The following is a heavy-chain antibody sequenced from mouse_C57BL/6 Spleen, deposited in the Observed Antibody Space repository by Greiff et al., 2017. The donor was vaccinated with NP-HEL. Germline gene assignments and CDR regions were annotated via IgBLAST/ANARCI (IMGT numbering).Heavy chain of an antibody. J-gene: IGHJ4*01. D-gene: IGHD3-1*01. Sequence: EVNVVESGGGLVQPKGSLKLSCAASGFSFNTYAMNWVRQAPGKGLEWVARIRSKSNNYATYYADSVKDRFTISRDDSESMLYLQMNNLKTEDTAMYYCVRHRENYAMDYWGQGTSVTVSS. CDR3: VRHRENYAMDY. CDR2: IRSKSNNYAT. CDR1: GFSFNTYA. V-gene: IGHV10-1*01.